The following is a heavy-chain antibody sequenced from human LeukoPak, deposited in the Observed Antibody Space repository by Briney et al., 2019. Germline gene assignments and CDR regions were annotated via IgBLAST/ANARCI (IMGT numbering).Heavy chain of an antibody. CDR3: VRGDTRDY. Sequence: GGSLRLSCAASGFTFSDSTMNWVRQASGKGLEWVASINSAGSTMHYADSVKGRLTISRDNAKNSLYLQLDSLRAEDTAVYYCVRGDTRDYWGQGTLITVSS. CDR1: GFTFSDST. J-gene: IGHJ4*02. CDR2: INSAGSTM. V-gene: IGHV3-21*01. D-gene: IGHD3-16*01.